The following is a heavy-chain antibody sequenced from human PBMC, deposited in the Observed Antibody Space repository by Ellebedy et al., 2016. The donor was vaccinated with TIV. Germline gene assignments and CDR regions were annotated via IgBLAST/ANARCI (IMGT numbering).Heavy chain of an antibody. CDR1: GGSFSGYY. V-gene: IGHV4-34*01. J-gene: IGHJ4*02. CDR3: ASGDTEYDY. D-gene: IGHD5-18*01. Sequence: MPSETLSLTCAVYGGSFSGYYWSWIRQPPGKGLEWIGEINHSGSTNYNPSLKSRVTVSVDTSKNQFSLKLSSVTAADTAVYYCASGDTEYDYWGQGTLVTVSS. CDR2: INHSGST.